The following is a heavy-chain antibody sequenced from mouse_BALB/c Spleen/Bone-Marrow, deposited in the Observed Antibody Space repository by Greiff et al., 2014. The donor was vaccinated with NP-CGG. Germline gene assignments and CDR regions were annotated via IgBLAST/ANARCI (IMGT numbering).Heavy chain of an antibody. CDR2: INPSTGYT. V-gene: IGHV1-7*01. J-gene: IGHJ3*01. CDR1: GYTFTIYW. D-gene: IGHD2-12*01. Sequence: VQLQQSGAELAKPGASVKMSCKASGYTFTIYWMHWVKQRPGQGLEWIGYINPSTGYTEYNQKFKDKATLTADKSSSTAYTQLSSLTSEDSAVYYCARYGGRSYDGFAYWGQGTLVTVSA. CDR3: ARYGGRSYDGFAY.